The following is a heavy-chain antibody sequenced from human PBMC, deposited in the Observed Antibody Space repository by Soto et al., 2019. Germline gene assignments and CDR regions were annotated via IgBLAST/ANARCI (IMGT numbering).Heavy chain of an antibody. J-gene: IGHJ4*02. Sequence: QLQLQESGPGLVKPSETLSLTCTVSGGSISSSNYYWAWVCQPPGKGLEWIAKISYSGDTYFHPSLRNRLTVSVDTAKNQFSLTLSSLTAADTAMYYCASLQVPGNFDYWGQGTLVTVSS. V-gene: IGHV4-39*01. D-gene: IGHD6-13*01. CDR2: ISYSGDT. CDR3: ASLQVPGNFDY. CDR1: GGSISSSNYY.